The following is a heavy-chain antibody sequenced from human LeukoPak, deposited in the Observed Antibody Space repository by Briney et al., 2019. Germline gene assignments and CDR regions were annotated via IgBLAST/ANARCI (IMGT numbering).Heavy chain of an antibody. CDR2: INHSGST. D-gene: IGHD6-19*01. CDR3: ARAVAVAVSWFDP. V-gene: IGHV4-34*01. J-gene: IGHJ5*02. Sequence: SETLSLTCAVYGGSFSGYYWSWIRQPPGKGLEWIGEINHSGSTNYNPSLKSRVTISVDTSKNQFSLKLSSVTAADTAVYYCARAVAVAVSWFDPWGQGTLVTVSS. CDR1: GGSFSGYY.